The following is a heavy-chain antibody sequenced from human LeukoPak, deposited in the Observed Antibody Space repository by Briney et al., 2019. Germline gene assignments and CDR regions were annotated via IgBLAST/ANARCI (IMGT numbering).Heavy chain of an antibody. D-gene: IGHD2-15*01. Sequence: SETLSLTCTVSGYSISSGYYWGWIRQPPGKGLEWIGSIYHSGSTYYNPSLKSRVTISVDTSKNQFSLKLSSVTAADTAVYYCASHSPAADYWGQGTLVTVSS. J-gene: IGHJ4*02. V-gene: IGHV4-38-2*02. CDR2: IYHSGST. CDR3: ASHSPAADY. CDR1: GYSISSGYY.